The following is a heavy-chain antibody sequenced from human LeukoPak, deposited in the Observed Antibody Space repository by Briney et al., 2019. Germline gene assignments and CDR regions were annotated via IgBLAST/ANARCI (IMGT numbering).Heavy chain of an antibody. CDR1: GFTFSTYE. CDR2: ISSSGSTI. Sequence: GGSLRLSCAASGFTFSTYEINWVRQAPGKGLEWVSYISSSGSTIYYADSVKGRFTISRDNAKNSLYLQMNSLRAEDTAVYYCARELREHGVFDIWGQGIMVTVSS. V-gene: IGHV3-48*03. CDR3: ARELREHGVFDI. J-gene: IGHJ3*02. D-gene: IGHD1-26*01.